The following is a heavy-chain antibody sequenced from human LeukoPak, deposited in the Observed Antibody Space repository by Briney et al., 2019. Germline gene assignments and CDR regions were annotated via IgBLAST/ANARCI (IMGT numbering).Heavy chain of an antibody. V-gene: IGHV3-30*02. CDR3: ARDWYHAIDY. D-gene: IGHD2-2*01. J-gene: IGHJ4*02. CDR1: GFSFSSYG. CDR2: IRSDGSNK. Sequence: GSLRLSCAGSGFSFSSYGMHWVRQAPGKGLEWMAFIRSDGSNKYYADSVKGRFTISRDNAKNTLYLQMNSPRVDDTAVYYCARDWYHAIDYWGQGTLVTVSS.